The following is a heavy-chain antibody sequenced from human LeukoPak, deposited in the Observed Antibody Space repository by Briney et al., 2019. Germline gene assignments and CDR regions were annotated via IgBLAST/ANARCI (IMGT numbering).Heavy chain of an antibody. D-gene: IGHD1-1*01. V-gene: IGHV3-73*01. CDR3: TRGRIEQLSQYNGMDV. J-gene: IGHJ6*04. Sequence: GGSLRLSCAASGFTFSGSAIHWVRQAFGKGLEWVGRIRSKTNNYATAYAASVEGRFTISRDDSKNTAYLQMNSLKTEDTAVYYCTRGRIEQLSQYNGMDVWGKGATVTVSS. CDR2: IRSKTNNYAT. CDR1: GFTFSGSA.